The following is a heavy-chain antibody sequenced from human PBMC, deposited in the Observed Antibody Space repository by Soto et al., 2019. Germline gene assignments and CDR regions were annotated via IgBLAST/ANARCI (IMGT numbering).Heavy chain of an antibody. CDR1: GGTFSSYA. CDR2: IIPIFGTA. Sequence: GASVKVSCKASGGTFSSYAISWVRQAPGQGLEWMGGIIPIFGTANYAQKFQGRVTITADKSTSTAYMELSSLRSEDTAVYYCARVVKGSYSFYYYYYGMDVWGQGTTVTVSS. V-gene: IGHV1-69*06. D-gene: IGHD1-26*01. CDR3: ARVVKGSYSFYYYYYGMDV. J-gene: IGHJ6*02.